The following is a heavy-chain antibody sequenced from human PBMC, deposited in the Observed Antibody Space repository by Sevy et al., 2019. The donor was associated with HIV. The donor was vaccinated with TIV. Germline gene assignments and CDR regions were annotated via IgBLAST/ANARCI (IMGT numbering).Heavy chain of an antibody. Sequence: GGSLRLSCAASGFTFSTYGMHWVRQAPGKGLEWVAFIRYDESEQYCADSVKGRCTTSRDNSKSTLYLRLSSLRDEDTAVYYGAKDPRPSHRITTFGGVDYFEYWGQGTLVTVSS. CDR3: AKDPRPSHRITTFGGVDYFEY. CDR1: GFTFSTYG. D-gene: IGHD3-3*01. V-gene: IGHV3-30*02. J-gene: IGHJ4*02. CDR2: IRYDESEQ.